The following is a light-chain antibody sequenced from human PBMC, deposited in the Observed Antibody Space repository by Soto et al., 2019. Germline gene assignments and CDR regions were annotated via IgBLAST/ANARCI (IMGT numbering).Light chain of an antibody. J-gene: IGKJ1*01. CDR3: LQDFIYPRT. V-gene: IGKV1-6*02. CDR1: QGIRNE. CDR2: AAS. Sequence: AIQMTQSPSSLSASVGDRVTISCRASQGIRNEVGWYQHKPGEAPKLLIYAASTLQSGVPPRFSGSGSGTDFTLTISSLQPEDFATYYCLQDFIYPRTFGQGTKVDI.